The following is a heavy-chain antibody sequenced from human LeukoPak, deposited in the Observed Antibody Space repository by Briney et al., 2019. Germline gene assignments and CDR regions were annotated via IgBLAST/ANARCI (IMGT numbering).Heavy chain of an antibody. V-gene: IGHV3-30-3*01. CDR1: GFTFSSYA. D-gene: IGHD3-22*01. CDR2: ISYDGSNK. Sequence: GGSLRPSCAASGFTFSSYAMHWVRQAPGKGLEWVAVISYDGSNKYYADSVKGRFTISRDNSKNTLYLQMNSLRAEDTAAYYCASTRYDSSGYYYSYWGQGTLVTVSS. J-gene: IGHJ4*02. CDR3: ASTRYDSSGYYYSY.